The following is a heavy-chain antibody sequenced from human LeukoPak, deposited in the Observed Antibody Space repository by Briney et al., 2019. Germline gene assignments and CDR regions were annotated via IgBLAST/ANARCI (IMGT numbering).Heavy chain of an antibody. D-gene: IGHD2-15*01. J-gene: IGHJ3*02. CDR1: GGSISCYY. CDR2: IYYSGST. Sequence: SETLSLTCTVSGGSISCYYWSWIRQPPGKGLEWIGYIYYSGSTNYNPSLKSRVTISVDTSKNQFSLKLSSVTAADTAVYYCARHLRTPVVAASDAFAIWGQGTMVTVSS. V-gene: IGHV4-59*08. CDR3: ARHLRTPVVAASDAFAI.